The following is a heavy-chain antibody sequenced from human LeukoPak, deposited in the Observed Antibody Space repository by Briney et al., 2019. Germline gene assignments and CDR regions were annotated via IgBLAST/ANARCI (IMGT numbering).Heavy chain of an antibody. J-gene: IGHJ4*02. CDR2: ISHSGRST. CDR1: GFIFSDFD. CDR3: AKAVAVALDY. V-gene: IGHV3-23*01. D-gene: IGHD6-19*01. Sequence: GGSLRLSCAASGFIFSDFDMSWVRQAPGKGLEWVSAISHSGRSTYYADSVKGRFTISRDNSKNTLYLEMSSLRADDTAVYYCAKAVAVALDYWGQGTLVTVSS.